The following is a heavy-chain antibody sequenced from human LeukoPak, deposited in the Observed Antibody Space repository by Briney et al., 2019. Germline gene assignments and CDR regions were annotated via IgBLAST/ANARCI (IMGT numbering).Heavy chain of an antibody. J-gene: IGHJ4*02. CDR2: ISYNGSNK. V-gene: IGHV3-30*18. CDR1: GFTFSSYG. Sequence: HPGGSLRLSCAASGFTFSSYGMHWVRQAPGKGLEWVAVISYNGSNKYYADSVKGRFTISRDNSKNTLYLQMNSLRAEDTAVYYCAKQLGYCSDGSCYFPYWGQGTLVTVSS. D-gene: IGHD2-15*01. CDR3: AKQLGYCSDGSCYFPY.